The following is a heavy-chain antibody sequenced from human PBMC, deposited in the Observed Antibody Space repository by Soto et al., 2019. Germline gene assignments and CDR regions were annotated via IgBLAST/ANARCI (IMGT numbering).Heavy chain of an antibody. CDR2: ISSSSYI. CDR1: GFTFSSYS. CDR3: ARGGLWFGELLAPF. Sequence: GGSLRLSCAASGFTFSSYSMNWVRQAPGKGLEWVSSISSSSYIYYADSVKGRFTISRDNAKNSLYLQMNSLRAEDTAVYYCARGGLWFGELLAPFWGQGTLVTVSS. D-gene: IGHD3-10*01. J-gene: IGHJ4*02. V-gene: IGHV3-21*01.